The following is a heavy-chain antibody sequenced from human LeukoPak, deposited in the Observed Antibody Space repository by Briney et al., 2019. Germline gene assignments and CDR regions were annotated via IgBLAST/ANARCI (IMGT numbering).Heavy chain of an antibody. V-gene: IGHV3-23*01. D-gene: IGHD2-2*01. J-gene: IGHJ4*02. CDR2: ISASGSTT. Sequence: GGSLRLSCAAPGFTVSTYAMSWVRQAPGKRLEWVSAISASGSTTYYADSVKGRFTISRDNSKNTLFLHMSRLRPEDTAVYYCAKSPVTAGPRDKREGFWGQGTLVTVSS. CDR1: GFTVSTYA. CDR3: AKSPVTAGPRDKREGF.